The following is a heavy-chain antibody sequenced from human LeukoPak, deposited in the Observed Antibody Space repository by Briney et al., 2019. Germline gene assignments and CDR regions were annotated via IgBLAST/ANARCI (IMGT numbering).Heavy chain of an antibody. CDR3: AKGSYYDSSGSFYFDY. CDR2: ISGSGSST. Sequence: AGGSLRLSCAASGFTFSSYAMSWVRQAPGKGLEWVSAISGSGSSTYYADSVKGRFTISRDNSKNTLYVQVNSLGTEDTAAYYCAKGSYYDSSGSFYFDYWGQGTLVTVSS. V-gene: IGHV3-23*01. D-gene: IGHD3-22*01. CDR1: GFTFSSYA. J-gene: IGHJ4*02.